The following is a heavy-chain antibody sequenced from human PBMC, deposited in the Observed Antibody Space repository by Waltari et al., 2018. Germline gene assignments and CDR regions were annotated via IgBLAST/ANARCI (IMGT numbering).Heavy chain of an antibody. CDR1: GGTFSSYA. V-gene: IGHV1-69*05. J-gene: IGHJ4*02. CDR3: AILSIAAADDYFDY. CDR2: IIPIFGTA. D-gene: IGHD6-13*01. Sequence: SCKASGGTFSSYAISWVRQAPGQGLEWMGGIIPIFGTANYAQKFQGRVTITTDESTSTAYMELSSLRSEDTAVYYCAILSIAAADDYFDYWGQGTLVTVSS.